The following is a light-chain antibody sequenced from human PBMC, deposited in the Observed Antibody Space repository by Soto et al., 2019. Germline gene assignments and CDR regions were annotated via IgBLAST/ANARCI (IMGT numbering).Light chain of an antibody. J-gene: IGLJ2*01. Sequence: SYELTQPPSVSVAPGKTARITCGGNNIGSKSVHWYQQKPGQAPVLVIYYDSDRPSGIPERFSGSNSGNTATLTISRVEAGEEDDYYCQVWYSSSDRVVFGGGTKVTVL. CDR1: NIGSKS. V-gene: IGLV3-21*04. CDR2: YDS. CDR3: QVWYSSSDRVV.